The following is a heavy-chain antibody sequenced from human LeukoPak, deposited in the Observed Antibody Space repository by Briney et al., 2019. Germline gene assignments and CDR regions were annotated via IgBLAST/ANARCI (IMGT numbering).Heavy chain of an antibody. CDR3: AKDGPGYFGS. V-gene: IGHV3-33*06. Sequence: GGSLRLSCAVSGFTFSDYYMSWIRQAPGKGLEWVAGIWYDGTNKDNADAVKGRFTISRDNSNNMLYLEMNSLRPEDTAIYYCAKDGPGYFGSWGQGTLVTVSS. CDR1: GFTFSDYY. J-gene: IGHJ4*02. CDR2: IWYDGTNK.